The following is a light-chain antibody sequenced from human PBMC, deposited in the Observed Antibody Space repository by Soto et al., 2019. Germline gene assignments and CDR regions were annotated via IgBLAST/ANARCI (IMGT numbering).Light chain of an antibody. CDR2: GTS. J-gene: IGKJ1*01. CDR3: QKYGISPST. CDR1: QRVSSSY. V-gene: IGKV3-20*01. Sequence: EIVLTQSPGTLSLSPGETATLSCTASQRVSSSYVAWYQQKPGQAPRLLLYGTSTRATGIPDRFSGSGSGTDFTLTISRLEPEDFAVYSCQKYGISPSTFGQGTKVEIK.